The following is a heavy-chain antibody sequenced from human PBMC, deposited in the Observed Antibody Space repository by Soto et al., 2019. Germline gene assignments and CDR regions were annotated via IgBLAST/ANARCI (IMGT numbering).Heavy chain of an antibody. J-gene: IGHJ4*02. CDR1: GYSFTSYW. Sequence: GESLKISCKGSGYSFTSYWISWVRQMPGKGLEWMGRIDPSDSYTNYSPSFQGHVTISADKSISTAYLQWSSLKASDTAMYYCARHAYAKVVRFDYWGQGTLVTVSS. V-gene: IGHV5-10-1*01. CDR3: ARHAYAKVVRFDY. CDR2: IDPSDSYT. D-gene: IGHD3-16*01.